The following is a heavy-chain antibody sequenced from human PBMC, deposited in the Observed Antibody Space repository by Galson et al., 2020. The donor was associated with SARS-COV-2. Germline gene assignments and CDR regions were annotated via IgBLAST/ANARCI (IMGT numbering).Heavy chain of an antibody. CDR2: IDYSGST. D-gene: IGHD1-26*01. Sequence: ASETLSLTCTVSGGSVSSGSYYWNWIRQPPGKGLEWIGYIDYSGSTSYNPSLKSRVTISVDTSKRQFSLKLSSVTAADTAVFYCARGQVGATTFDYWGQGTLVTVSS. J-gene: IGHJ4*02. CDR1: GGSVSSGSYY. CDR3: ARGQVGATTFDY. V-gene: IGHV4-61*01.